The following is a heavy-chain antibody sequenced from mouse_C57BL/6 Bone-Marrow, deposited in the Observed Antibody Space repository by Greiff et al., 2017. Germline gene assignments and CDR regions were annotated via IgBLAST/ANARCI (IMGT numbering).Heavy chain of an antibody. V-gene: IGHV14-4*01. CDR1: GFNIKDAY. CDR2: IDPENGDT. Sequence: VQLQQSGAELVRPGASVKLSCTASGFNIKDAYMHWVKQRPEQGLEWIGWIDPENGDTEYASKFQGKANITADTSSTTPSLQLSSLTAEDTAVYYSTPLAWFAYWGQGTLVTVSA. J-gene: IGHJ3*01. CDR3: TPLAWFAY.